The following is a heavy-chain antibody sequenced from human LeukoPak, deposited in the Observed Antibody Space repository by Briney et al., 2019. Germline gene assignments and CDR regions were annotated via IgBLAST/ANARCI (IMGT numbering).Heavy chain of an antibody. V-gene: IGHV3-23*01. CDR1: GFTFSSYA. CDR3: AKGMDSGVVIHGFDY. Sequence: GGSLRLSCAASGFTFSSYAMTWVRQAPGKGLEWVSTISGSGGSTYYAGSVKGRFTISRDNSKNTLYLQMNSLRAEDTAVYYCAKGMDSGVVIHGFDYWGQGTLVTVSS. D-gene: IGHD3-3*01. J-gene: IGHJ4*02. CDR2: ISGSGGST.